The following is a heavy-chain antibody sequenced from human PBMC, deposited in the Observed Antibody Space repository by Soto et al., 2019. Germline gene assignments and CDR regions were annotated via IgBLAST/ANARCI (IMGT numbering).Heavy chain of an antibody. V-gene: IGHV3-21*01. D-gene: IGHD5-12*01. CDR2: ISSSSSYI. CDR1: GFTFSSYS. J-gene: IGHJ4*02. CDR3: ARDRGYSGYEQPAPYDDY. Sequence: GGSLRLSCAASGFTFSSYSMNWVRQAPGKGPEWVSSISSSSSYIYYADSVKGRFTISRDNAKNSLYLQMNSLRAEDTAVYYCARDRGYSGYEQPAPYDDYWGQGTLVTVSS.